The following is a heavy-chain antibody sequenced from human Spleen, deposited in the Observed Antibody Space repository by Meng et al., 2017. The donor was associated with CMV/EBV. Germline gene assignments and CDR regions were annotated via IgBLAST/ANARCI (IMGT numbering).Heavy chain of an antibody. CDR3: ARITMIVVANYYFDY. CDR1: GGSVSSNNYY. Sequence: SETLSLTCTVSGGSVSSNNYYWSWIRQPPGKGLEWIGYIYYSGSTNYNPSLKSRVTISVDTSKNQFSLKLSSVTAADTAVYYCARITMIVVANYYFDYWGQGTLVTVSS. V-gene: IGHV4-61*01. D-gene: IGHD3-22*01. CDR2: IYYSGST. J-gene: IGHJ4*02.